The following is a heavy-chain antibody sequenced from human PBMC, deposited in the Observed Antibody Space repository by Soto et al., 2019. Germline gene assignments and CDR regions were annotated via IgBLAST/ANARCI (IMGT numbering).Heavy chain of an antibody. CDR3: ARVKRYDSSGYYNWYFDL. CDR1: GYTFTSYD. V-gene: IGHV1-8*01. CDR2: MNPNSGNT. D-gene: IGHD3-22*01. Sequence: QVQLVQSGAEVKKPGASVKVSCKASGYTFTSYDINWVRQATGQGLEWMGWMNPNSGNTGYAQKFQGRVTMTSNTSISPAYIELSSLRSKDTAVYYCARVKRYDSSGYYNWYFDLWGRGTLVTVSS. J-gene: IGHJ2*01.